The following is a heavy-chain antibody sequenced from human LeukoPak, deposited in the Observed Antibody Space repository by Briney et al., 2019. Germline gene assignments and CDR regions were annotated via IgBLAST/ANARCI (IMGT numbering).Heavy chain of an antibody. V-gene: IGHV3-23*01. Sequence: GGTLRLSCAASGFTFSSYGMSWVRQAPGKGLEWVSAISGSGGSTYYADSVKGRFTISRDNSKNTLYLQMNSLRAEDTAVYYCARDWYHAIDYWGQGALVTVSS. CDR1: GFTFSSYG. J-gene: IGHJ4*02. D-gene: IGHD2-2*01. CDR2: ISGSGGST. CDR3: ARDWYHAIDY.